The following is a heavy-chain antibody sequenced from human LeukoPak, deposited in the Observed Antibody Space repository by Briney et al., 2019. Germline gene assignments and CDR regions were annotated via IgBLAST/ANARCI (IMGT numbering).Heavy chain of an antibody. Sequence: SETLSLTCTVSGGSISSSSCHWGWMRQSPGKGLEWIGNIYYGGSTYYNPSLQSRVTISVDTSKNQFSLKLGSVTAADTAVYYCARDRIVGVERPVDVWGQGTTVTVSS. V-gene: IGHV4-39*02. CDR3: ARDRIVGVERPVDV. CDR1: GGSISSSSCH. D-gene: IGHD1-26*01. J-gene: IGHJ6*02. CDR2: IYYGGST.